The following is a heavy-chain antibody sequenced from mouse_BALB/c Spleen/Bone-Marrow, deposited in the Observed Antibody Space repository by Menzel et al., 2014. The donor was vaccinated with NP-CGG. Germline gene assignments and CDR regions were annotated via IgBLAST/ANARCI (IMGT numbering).Heavy chain of an antibody. J-gene: IGHJ4*01. Sequence: EVMLVESGGGLVQPKGSLKLSCAASGFTFNIYAMNWVRQAPRKGLEWVARISSKSTNYTTCYVDSVKDRFTISSDDSQSMLYLQMNSLKTEDTAIYYCVRQDYDYPMDYWGQGTSVTVSS. CDR3: VRQDYDYPMDY. V-gene: IGHV10-1*01. CDR1: GFTFNIYA. D-gene: IGHD2-4*01. CDR2: ISSKSTNYTT.